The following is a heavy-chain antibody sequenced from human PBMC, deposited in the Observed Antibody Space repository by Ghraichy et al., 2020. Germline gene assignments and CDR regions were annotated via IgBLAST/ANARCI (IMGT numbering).Heavy chain of an antibody. CDR1: GGSVSSGSYY. J-gene: IGHJ5*02. Sequence: ETLSLTCTVSGGSVSSGSYYWSWIRQPPGKGLEWIGYIYYSGSTNYNPSLKSRVTISVDTSKNQFSLKLSSVTAADTAVYYCARGYCSSTSCFGLNWFDPWGQGTLVTVSS. D-gene: IGHD2-2*01. V-gene: IGHV4-61*01. CDR2: IYYSGST. CDR3: ARGYCSSTSCFGLNWFDP.